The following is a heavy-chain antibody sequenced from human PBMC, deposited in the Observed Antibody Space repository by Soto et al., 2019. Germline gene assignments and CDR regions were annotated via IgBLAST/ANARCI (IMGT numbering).Heavy chain of an antibody. J-gene: IGHJ6*02. D-gene: IGHD7-27*01. V-gene: IGHV3-23*04. Sequence: DVQLVESGGGLVQPGGSLRVSCGASGFTFSNFAMTWVRQAPGKGLEWVSGISAGGGKTYYADSVKGRLTISRDNSRNTLYLQMNSLRADDTAVYYCAKVILGCMDLWGQGTSVTVSS. CDR2: ISAGGGKT. CDR3: AKVILGCMDL. CDR1: GFTFSNFA.